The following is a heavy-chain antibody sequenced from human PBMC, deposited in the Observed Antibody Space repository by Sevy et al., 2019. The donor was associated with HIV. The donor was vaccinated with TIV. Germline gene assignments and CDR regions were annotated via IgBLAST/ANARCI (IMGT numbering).Heavy chain of an antibody. CDR1: GFTFSTYS. CDR3: AKFAGDFPHFDF. CDR2: ISDTGTST. D-gene: IGHD7-27*01. V-gene: IGHV3-23*01. J-gene: IGHJ4*02. Sequence: GGSLRLSCAASGFTFSTYSMTWDRQAPGKGLEWVSAISDTGTSTYYTDSVEGRFTISRDNSKSTVYLHMNSLRAEDTALYYCAKFAGDFPHFDFWGQGTLVTVSS.